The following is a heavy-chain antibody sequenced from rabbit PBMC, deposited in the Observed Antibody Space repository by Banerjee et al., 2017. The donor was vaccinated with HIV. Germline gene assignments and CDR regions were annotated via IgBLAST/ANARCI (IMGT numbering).Heavy chain of an antibody. D-gene: IGHD4-1*01. J-gene: IGHJ4*01. V-gene: IGHV1S45*01. CDR2: INTSSGST. CDR1: GIDFSNYG. CDR3: ARDPGAWGDFNL. Sequence: QEQLVESGGGLVTLGGSLKLSCKASGIDFSNYGISWVRQAPGKGLEWIACINTSSGSTVYATWAKGRFTISRTSSTTVSLQMTSLTAADTATYFCARDPGAWGDFNLWGPGTLVTVS.